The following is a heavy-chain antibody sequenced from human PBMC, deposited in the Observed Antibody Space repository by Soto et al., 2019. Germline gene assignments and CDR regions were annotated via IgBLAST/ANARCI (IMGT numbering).Heavy chain of an antibody. Sequence: QVQLVQSGAEVKKPGSSVKVSCKASGGTFSSYAISWVRQAPGQGLEWMGGIIPIFGTANYAQKFQGRVTITAXXSXSXXYMELSSLRSEDTAVYYCARDKDCTNGVGRYYFDYWGQGTLVTVSS. CDR2: IIPIFGTA. CDR1: GGTFSSYA. D-gene: IGHD2-8*01. V-gene: IGHV1-69*12. J-gene: IGHJ4*02. CDR3: ARDKDCTNGVGRYYFDY.